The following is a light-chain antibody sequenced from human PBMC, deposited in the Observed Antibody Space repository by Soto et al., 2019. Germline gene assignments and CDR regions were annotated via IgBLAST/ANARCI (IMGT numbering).Light chain of an antibody. J-gene: IGKJ2*01. CDR1: QGISSY. CDR3: QQYYSYPHT. CDR2: AAS. V-gene: IGKV1-8*01. Sequence: AIRMTQSPSSLSASTGDRVTITCRASQGISSYLAWYQQKPGKATKLLLYAASTLQSGGPSRFSGSGSETDFTLTIRCLQSEDFATYYCQQYYSYPHTFGQGTKLEIK.